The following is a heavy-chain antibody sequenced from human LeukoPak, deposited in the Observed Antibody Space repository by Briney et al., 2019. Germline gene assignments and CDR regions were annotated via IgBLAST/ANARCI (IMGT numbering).Heavy chain of an antibody. V-gene: IGHV4-39*01. Sequence: WVRQAPGERLEWIGSIYYSGSTYYNPSLKSRVTISVDTSKNQFSLKLSSVSAADTAVYYCASPVLDYWGQGTLVTVSS. CDR2: IYYSGST. J-gene: IGHJ4*02. CDR3: ASPVLDY.